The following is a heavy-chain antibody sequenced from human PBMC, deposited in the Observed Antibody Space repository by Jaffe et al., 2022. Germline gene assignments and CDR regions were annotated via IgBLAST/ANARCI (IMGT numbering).Heavy chain of an antibody. D-gene: IGHD2-2*01. Sequence: QVQLVESGGGVVQPGGSLRLSCAASGFTFSSYGMHWVRQAPGKGLEWVAFIRYDGSNKYYADSVKGRFTISRDNSKNTLYLQMNSLRAEDTAVYYCAKDYYDIVVVPAAKCCYYYYMDVWGKGTTVTVSS. J-gene: IGHJ6*03. CDR1: GFTFSSYG. CDR3: AKDYYDIVVVPAAKCCYYYYMDV. CDR2: IRYDGSNK. V-gene: IGHV3-30*02.